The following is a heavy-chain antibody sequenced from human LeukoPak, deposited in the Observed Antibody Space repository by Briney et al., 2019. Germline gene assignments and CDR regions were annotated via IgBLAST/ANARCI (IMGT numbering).Heavy chain of an antibody. CDR2: INPNSGGT. D-gene: IGHD3-10*01. CDR3: ARDIAGFRGGILGPDY. J-gene: IGHJ4*02. CDR1: GYTFTGYY. V-gene: IGHV1-2*02. Sequence: ASVKVSCKASGYTFTGYYIHWVRQAPGQGLEWMGWINPNSGGTNYAQKFQGRVTMTRDTSISTAYMELSRLRSDDTAVYYCARDIAGFRGGILGPDYWGQGTLVTVSS.